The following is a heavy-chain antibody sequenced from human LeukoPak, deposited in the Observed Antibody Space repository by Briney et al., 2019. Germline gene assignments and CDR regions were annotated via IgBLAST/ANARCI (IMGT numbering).Heavy chain of an antibody. V-gene: IGHV4-39*07. Sequence: SETLSLTCSVPGGSISLSYYYWGWIRQPPGKALEWIGSVYYSGTTSYNPSLKSRVTTSVDMSKNHFSLRLSSVTAADTAMYYCARGTLYSGWSYYFDYWGQGSQVTVSS. CDR3: ARGTLYSGWSYYFDY. D-gene: IGHD6-19*01. CDR2: VYYSGTT. J-gene: IGHJ4*02. CDR1: GGSISLSYYY.